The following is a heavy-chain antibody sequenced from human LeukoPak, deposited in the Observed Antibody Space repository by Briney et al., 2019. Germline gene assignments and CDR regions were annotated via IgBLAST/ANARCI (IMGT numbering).Heavy chain of an antibody. J-gene: IGHJ4*02. V-gene: IGHV1-18*01. CDR3: ARVLYSSSWYDEYYFDY. CDR1: GYTFTSYG. D-gene: IGHD6-13*01. Sequence: ASVTVSCKASGYTFTSYGISWVRQAPGQGLEWMGWISAYNGNTNYAQKLQGRVTMTTDTSTSTAYMELRSLRSDDTAVYYCARVLYSSSWYDEYYFDYWGQGTLVTVSS. CDR2: ISAYNGNT.